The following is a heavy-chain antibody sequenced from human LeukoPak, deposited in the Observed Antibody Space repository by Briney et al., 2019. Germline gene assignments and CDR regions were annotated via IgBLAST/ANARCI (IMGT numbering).Heavy chain of an antibody. CDR1: EFTFPNSA. D-gene: IGHD6-13*01. CDR2: IVVGSGNT. V-gene: IGHV1-58*02. CDR3: ATDVQQSRM. Sequence: ASVKVSCKASEFTFPNSAIQWVRQARGQRLEWIGWIVVGSGNTDYALNLQDRVAITRDMSTSTAYMELSSLRSEDTAVYYCATDVQQSRMWGQGTLVTVSS. J-gene: IGHJ4*02.